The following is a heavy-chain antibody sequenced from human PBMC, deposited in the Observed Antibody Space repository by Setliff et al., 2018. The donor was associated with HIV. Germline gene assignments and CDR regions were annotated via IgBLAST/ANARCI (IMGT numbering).Heavy chain of an antibody. CDR1: GGSISSGSYY. V-gene: IGHV4-61*09. J-gene: IGHJ4*02. D-gene: IGHD1-20*01. CDR2: IYTSGGT. CDR3: ATWGRNNWNYFSY. Sequence: PSETLSLTCTVSGGSISSGSYYWSWIRQPAGKGLEWIGHIYTSGGTNYNPSLKSRVTISVDTSKNQFSLKLSSVTAADTAVYYCATWGRNNWNYFSYWGQGTLVTVSS.